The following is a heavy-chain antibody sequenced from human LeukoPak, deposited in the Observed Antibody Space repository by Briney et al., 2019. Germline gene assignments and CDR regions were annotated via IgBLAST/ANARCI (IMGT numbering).Heavy chain of an antibody. J-gene: IGHJ4*02. Sequence: ASVKVSCKASGGTFSSYAISWVRQAPGQGLEWVGWINPNSGGTNFAQKFQGRVTMTRDTSIGTAYMELSTLRSDDTAVYYCARAQTMVAATPGGYWGQGTLVTVSS. V-gene: IGHV1-2*02. D-gene: IGHD2-15*01. CDR1: GGTFSSYA. CDR3: ARAQTMVAATPGGY. CDR2: INPNSGGT.